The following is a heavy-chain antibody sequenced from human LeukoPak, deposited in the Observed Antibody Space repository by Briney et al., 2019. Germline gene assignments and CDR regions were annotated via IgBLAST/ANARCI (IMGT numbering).Heavy chain of an antibody. J-gene: IGHJ6*02. CDR3: ARVSGGIGHIVATIKHGMDV. CDR2: IYHSGST. CDR1: GYSISSGYY. V-gene: IGHV4-38-2*02. D-gene: IGHD5-12*01. Sequence: SETLSLTCTVSGYSISSGYYWGWIRQPPGKGLEWIGSIYHSGSTYYNPSLKSRVTISVDTSKNQFSLKLSSVTAADTAVYYCARVSGGIGHIVATIKHGMDVWGQGTTVTVSS.